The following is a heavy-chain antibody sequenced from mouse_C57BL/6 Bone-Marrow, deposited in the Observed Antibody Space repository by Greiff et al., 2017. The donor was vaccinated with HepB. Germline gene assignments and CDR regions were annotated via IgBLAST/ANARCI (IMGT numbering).Heavy chain of an antibody. CDR3: ERGGIHPDYYGD. Sequence: EVQRVESGGGLVKPGGSLKLSCAASGFTFSSYAMSWVRQTPEKRLEWVATISDGGSYTYYPDNVKGRFTISRDNAKNNLYLQMSHLKSENTDMYSGERGGIHPDYYGDWGTGTTLTVSS. V-gene: IGHV5-4*01. CDR2: ISDGGSYT. CDR1: GFTFSSYA. J-gene: IGHJ2*01. D-gene: IGHD2-1*01.